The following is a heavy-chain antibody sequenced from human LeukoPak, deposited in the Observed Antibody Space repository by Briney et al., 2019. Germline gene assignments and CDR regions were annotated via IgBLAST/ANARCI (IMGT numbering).Heavy chain of an antibody. J-gene: IGHJ4*02. CDR2: TYYRSKWSN. Sequence: SQTLSLTCAISGDSVSSNSAAWNWIRQSLSRGLEWLGRTYYRSKWSNDYAVSVKSRITINPDTSRNQFSLQLNSVTPEDTAVYYCARYYYDSRGYYYYYFDYWGQGTLVTVSS. D-gene: IGHD3-22*01. CDR3: ARYYYDSRGYYYYYFDY. CDR1: GDSVSSNSAA. V-gene: IGHV6-1*01.